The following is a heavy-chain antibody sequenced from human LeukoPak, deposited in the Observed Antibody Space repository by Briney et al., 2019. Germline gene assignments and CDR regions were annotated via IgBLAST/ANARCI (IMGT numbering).Heavy chain of an antibody. V-gene: IGHV4-61*02. CDR2: IYSSGST. D-gene: IGHD5-18*01. J-gene: IGHJ4*02. CDR1: SGSISSGTYY. Sequence: SETLSLTCTVSSGSISSGTYYWSWIRQPAGKGLEWIGRIYSSGSTNYNPSLKSRVTISIDKSKNQFSLKVSSVTAADTAVYYCARGFRGYSYGTGNAGHWGQGTLVTVSS. CDR3: ARGFRGYSYGTGNAGH.